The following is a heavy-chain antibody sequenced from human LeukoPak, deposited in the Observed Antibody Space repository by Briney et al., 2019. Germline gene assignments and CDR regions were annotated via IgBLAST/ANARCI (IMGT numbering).Heavy chain of an antibody. J-gene: IGHJ4*02. V-gene: IGHV1-69*13. CDR2: IIPIFGTP. Sequence: SVKVSCKASGGTFSSYTISWVRPAPGQGLEWMGGIIPIFGTPHYAQKFQDRVTITADASTSTAYMELSSLRSEDTAVYYCARAYMTATRHFDSWGQGTLVTVSS. D-gene: IGHD2-21*02. CDR3: ARAYMTATRHFDS. CDR1: GGTFSSYT.